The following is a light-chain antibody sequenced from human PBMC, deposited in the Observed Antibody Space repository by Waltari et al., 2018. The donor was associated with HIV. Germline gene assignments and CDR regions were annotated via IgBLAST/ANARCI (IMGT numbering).Light chain of an antibody. CDR1: QNIDRN. J-gene: IGKJ2*01. Sequence: EIVMTQSPATLSLSPGAGATLSCRASQNIDRNLAWYQQKPGQSPRLLIYGTYTRATGIPAKFSGSGSGTEFTLTVSSLQSEDFALYYCQQYNDWPYTFGQGTKL. V-gene: IGKV3-15*01. CDR2: GTY. CDR3: QQYNDWPYT.